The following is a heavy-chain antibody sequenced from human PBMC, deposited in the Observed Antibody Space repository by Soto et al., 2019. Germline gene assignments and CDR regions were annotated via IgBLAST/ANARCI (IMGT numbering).Heavy chain of an antibody. Sequence: SETLSLTCTVSGGSISSYYWSWIRQPPGKGLEWIGYIYYSGSTNYNPSLKSRVTISVDTSKNQFSLKLSSVTAADTAVYYCARGVLWFGELSGHYYMDVWGKGTTVTVSS. CDR2: IYYSGST. D-gene: IGHD3-10*01. V-gene: IGHV4-59*08. CDR3: ARGVLWFGELSGHYYMDV. CDR1: GGSISSYY. J-gene: IGHJ6*03.